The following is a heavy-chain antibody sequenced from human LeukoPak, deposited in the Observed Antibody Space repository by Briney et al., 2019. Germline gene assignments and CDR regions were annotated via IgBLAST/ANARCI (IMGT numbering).Heavy chain of an antibody. V-gene: IGHV3-23*01. CDR2: ISGSGGST. Sequence: GGTLRLSCAASGFTFSSYGMSWVRQAPGKGLEWVSAISGSGGSTYYADSVKGRFTISRDNSKNTLYLQMNSLRAEDTAVYYCARGGRDGYNFGYWGQGTLVTVSS. D-gene: IGHD5-24*01. CDR1: GFTFSSYG. CDR3: ARGGRDGYNFGY. J-gene: IGHJ4*02.